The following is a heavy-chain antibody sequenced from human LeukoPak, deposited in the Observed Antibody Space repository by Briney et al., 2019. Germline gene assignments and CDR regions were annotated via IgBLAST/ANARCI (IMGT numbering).Heavy chain of an antibody. J-gene: IGHJ3*02. Sequence: GRSLRLSCAASGFMFTDFAMHWVRQAPGKGLQWVAVISYDGSNKYYADSVKGRFTISRDNSKNTLYLQMNSLRAEDTAVYYCAKGSGELLRSRAFDIWGQGTMVTVSS. V-gene: IGHV3-30*04. CDR3: AKGSGELLRSRAFDI. CDR2: ISYDGSNK. D-gene: IGHD1-26*01. CDR1: GFMFTDFA.